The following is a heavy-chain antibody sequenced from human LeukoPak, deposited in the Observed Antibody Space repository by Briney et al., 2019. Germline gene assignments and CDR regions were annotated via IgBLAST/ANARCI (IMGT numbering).Heavy chain of an antibody. J-gene: IGHJ5*02. CDR1: GFTFSDSA. CDR2: ISNTGGRT. D-gene: IGHD3-3*01. Sequence: GGSLRLSCAASGFTFSDSAVSWVRHSPGEGLKWISSISNTGGRTYYADSVKGRFTITRDNSRNTVDLQMNSLRAGDTAKYYCAKGGQDFDFWRFDLWGQGILVIVSS. CDR3: AKGGQDFDFWRFDL. V-gene: IGHV3-23*01.